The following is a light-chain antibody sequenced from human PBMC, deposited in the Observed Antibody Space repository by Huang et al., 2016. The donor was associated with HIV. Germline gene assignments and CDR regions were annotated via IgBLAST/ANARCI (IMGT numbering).Light chain of an antibody. CDR1: QDIGTS. V-gene: IGKV1-13*02. CDR2: AAT. CDR3: QQLHTYPIT. Sequence: AVQLTQSPSSLSASVGDTVIISCRASQDIGTSLAWYQQSTGRAPKLLLSAATTLPTGVPSRFSGDSAVTYFTLSITNLQPEDFATYYCQQLHTYPITFGQGTRLDMK. J-gene: IGKJ5*01.